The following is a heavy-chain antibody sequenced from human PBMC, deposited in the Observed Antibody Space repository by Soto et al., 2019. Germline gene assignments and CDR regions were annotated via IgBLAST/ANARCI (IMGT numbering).Heavy chain of an antibody. CDR2: VYYTGST. CDR3: ARSVAVAGAHIDD. CDR1: GGSISGSY. D-gene: IGHD6-19*01. Sequence: SETLSLTCSVSGGSISGSYWSWIRQSPGKGLEWLGYVYYTGSTNYSPSLRSRVSISVDTSKNEFSLRLSSVTAADTAVYFCARSVAVAGAHIDDWGQGTQVTVSS. V-gene: IGHV4-59*01. J-gene: IGHJ4*02.